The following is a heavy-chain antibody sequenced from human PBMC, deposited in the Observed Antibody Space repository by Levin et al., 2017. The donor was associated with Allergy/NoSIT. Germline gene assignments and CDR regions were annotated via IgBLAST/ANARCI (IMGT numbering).Heavy chain of an antibody. CDR2: ISSSGGST. V-gene: IGHV3-23*01. Sequence: GASVKVSCAASGFTFSNYAITWVRQAPGKGLEWVSVISSSGGSTYYADSVRGRFTISRDNSKNTLYLQMNSLRAEDTALYYCAKRSCGGDCKDAFDMWGQGTMVTVSS. CDR3: AKRSCGGDCKDAFDM. D-gene: IGHD2-21*02. J-gene: IGHJ3*02. CDR1: GFTFSNYA.